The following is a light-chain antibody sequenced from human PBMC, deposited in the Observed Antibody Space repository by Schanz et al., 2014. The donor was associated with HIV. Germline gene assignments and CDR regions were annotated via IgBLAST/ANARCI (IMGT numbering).Light chain of an antibody. J-gene: IGLJ2*01. Sequence: QSALTQPASVSGSPGQSITISCTGTSSDVGGSDSVSWYQQHPGQAPKLLIYDVTDRPSGVSNRFSGSKSGYTASLTISGLQAEDEADYYCSSYTTSSTLVLGGGTKLTVL. CDR1: SSDVGGSDS. V-gene: IGLV2-14*03. CDR2: DVT. CDR3: SSYTTSSTLV.